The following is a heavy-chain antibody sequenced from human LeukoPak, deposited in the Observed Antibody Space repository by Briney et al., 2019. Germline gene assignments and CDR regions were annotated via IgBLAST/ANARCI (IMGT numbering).Heavy chain of an antibody. CDR1: GGSFSSYY. CDR3: ARGNLYYYDSSGYYFKFDY. J-gene: IGHJ4*02. V-gene: IGHV4-34*01. CDR2: INHSGST. Sequence: SETLSLTCAVYGGSFSSYYWSWIRLPPGKGLEWIGEINHSGSTNYNPSLRSRVTISVDTSKNQFSLKLSSVTAADTAVYYCARGNLYYYDSSGYYFKFDYWGQGTLVTVSS. D-gene: IGHD3-22*01.